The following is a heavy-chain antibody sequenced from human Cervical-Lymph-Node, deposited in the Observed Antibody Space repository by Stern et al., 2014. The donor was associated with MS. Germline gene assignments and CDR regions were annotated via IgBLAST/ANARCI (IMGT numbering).Heavy chain of an antibody. V-gene: IGHV3-48*01. CDR3: ARDRTGGAVAGSFDY. CDR2: ISRSFTTI. D-gene: IGHD6-19*01. CDR1: GFTFSTYS. Sequence: EVQLVESGGGLVQPGGSLRLSCTASGFTFSTYSMNWVRQAPGKELEWVSYISRSFTTIYYADSVEGRFTISRDNAKNSLYLDMNNLSAEDTAVYFCARDRTGGAVAGSFDYWGQGILVTVSS. J-gene: IGHJ4*02.